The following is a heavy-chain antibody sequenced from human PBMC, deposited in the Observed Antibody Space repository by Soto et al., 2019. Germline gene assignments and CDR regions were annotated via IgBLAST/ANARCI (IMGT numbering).Heavy chain of an antibody. CDR2: ISSGSSTI. D-gene: IGHD2-2*01. CDR1: GFTFSSYS. CDR3: TRSAYMDV. V-gene: IGHV3-48*01. Sequence: EVQLVESGGGLVQPGGSLRLSCAASGFTFSSYSLNWVRQAPGKGLEWVSYISSGSSTIYYADSVKGRFTISRDNAKNSLYLQMNSLRAEDTAVYYATRSAYMDVWGKGTPVTVSS. J-gene: IGHJ6*03.